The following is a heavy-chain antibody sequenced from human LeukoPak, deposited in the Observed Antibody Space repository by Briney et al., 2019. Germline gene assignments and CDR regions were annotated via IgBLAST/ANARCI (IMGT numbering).Heavy chain of an antibody. J-gene: IGHJ4*02. V-gene: IGHV4-34*01. Sequence: SETQSLTCAVYGGSFSGYYWSWIRQPPGKGLEWIGEINHSGSTNYNPSLKSRVTISVDTSKNQFSLKLSSVTAADTAVYYCARGIRRYSGSYNPLPFFDYWGQGTLVTVSS. D-gene: IGHD1-26*01. CDR3: ARGIRRYSGSYNPLPFFDY. CDR1: GGSFSGYY. CDR2: INHSGST.